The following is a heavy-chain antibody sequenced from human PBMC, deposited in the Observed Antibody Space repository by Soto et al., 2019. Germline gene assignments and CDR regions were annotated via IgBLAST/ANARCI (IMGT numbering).Heavy chain of an antibody. CDR3: AKDRSQNGRVRLFDY. V-gene: IGHV3-23*01. CDR2: ISGSGGST. J-gene: IGHJ4*02. D-gene: IGHD2-15*01. Sequence: GGSLRLSCAASGFTFSSYAMSWVRQAPGKGLEWVSAISGSGGSTYYADSVKGRFTISRDNSKNTLYLQMNSLRAEDTAVYYCAKDRSQNGRVRLFDYWGQGTLVTVSS. CDR1: GFTFSSYA.